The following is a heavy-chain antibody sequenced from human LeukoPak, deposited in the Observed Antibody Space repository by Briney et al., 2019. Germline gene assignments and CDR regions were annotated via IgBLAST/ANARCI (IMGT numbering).Heavy chain of an antibody. Sequence: SETLSLTCAVYGGSFSGYYWSWIRRPPGKGLEWIGKITHSGSANYNPSLKSRVTISVDTSKNQFSLKLSSVTAADTAVYYCARLDIVVVPAARQYYYYMDVWGKGTTVTVSS. CDR2: ITHSGSA. J-gene: IGHJ6*03. V-gene: IGHV4-34*01. D-gene: IGHD2-2*01. CDR1: GGSFSGYY. CDR3: ARLDIVVVPAARQYYYYMDV.